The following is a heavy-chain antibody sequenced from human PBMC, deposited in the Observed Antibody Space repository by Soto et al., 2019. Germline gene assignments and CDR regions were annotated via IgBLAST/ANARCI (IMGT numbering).Heavy chain of an antibody. CDR1: GASISSGSW. Sequence: QVHLQESGPGLVKPSGTLSLTCAVSGASISSGSWWSWVRQPPGKGLEWIGEIFHDGSTNYIPSLTSRVTMSVDKSKNFFSRELPSVTAAETVLYYCARDEYNDSSDWGQGTLVTVSS. J-gene: IGHJ4*02. V-gene: IGHV4-4*02. D-gene: IGHD1-1*01. CDR3: ARDEYNDSSD. CDR2: IFHDGST.